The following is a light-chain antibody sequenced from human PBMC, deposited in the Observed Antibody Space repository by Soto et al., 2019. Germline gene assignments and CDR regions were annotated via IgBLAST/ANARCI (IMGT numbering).Light chain of an antibody. CDR2: DVN. CDR1: SSDVGGYNY. J-gene: IGLJ2*01. CDR3: CSYASGSLVV. Sequence: QSVLTQPASVSGSPGQSITISCTGTSSDVGGYNYVSWYQQHPGKAPKLMIYDVNSRPSGVSNRFSGSKSGNTASLTISGLQAEDEADYYCCSYASGSLVVFGGGTKVTVL. V-gene: IGLV2-14*01.